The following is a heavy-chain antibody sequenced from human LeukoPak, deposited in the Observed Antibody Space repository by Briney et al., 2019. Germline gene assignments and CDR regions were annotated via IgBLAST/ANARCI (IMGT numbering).Heavy chain of an antibody. CDR1: GFTFSSYA. J-gene: IGHJ5*02. CDR3: AKDAVPAAYNWSDP. D-gene: IGHD2-2*01. CDR2: ISGSGGST. V-gene: IGHV3-23*01. Sequence: GGSLRLSCAASGFTFSSYAMSWVRQAPGKGLEWVSAISGSGGSTYYADSVKGRFTISRDTSKNTLYLQMNSLRVEDTAVYYCAKDAVPAAYNWSDPWGQGTLVTVSS.